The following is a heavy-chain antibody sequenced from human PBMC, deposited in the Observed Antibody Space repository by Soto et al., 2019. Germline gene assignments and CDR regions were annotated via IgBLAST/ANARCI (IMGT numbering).Heavy chain of an antibody. D-gene: IGHD6-6*01. J-gene: IGHJ4*02. Sequence: GASLQVSCKASGGTFSSYAISWVRQAPGQGLEWMGGIIPIFGTANYAQKFQGRVTITADKSTSTAYMELSSLRSEDTAVYYCARGWSIASRFDDWGQGDLVIVSS. V-gene: IGHV1-69*06. CDR3: ARGWSIASRFDD. CDR1: GGTFSSYA. CDR2: IIPIFGTA.